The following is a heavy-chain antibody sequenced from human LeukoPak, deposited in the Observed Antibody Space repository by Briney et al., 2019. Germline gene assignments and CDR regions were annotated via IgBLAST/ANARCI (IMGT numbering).Heavy chain of an antibody. CDR2: ISSSGSTI. V-gene: IGHV3-11*04. J-gene: IGHJ4*02. D-gene: IGHD2-15*01. Sequence: GGSLRLSCAASGFTFSDYYMSWIRQAPGKGLEWVSYISSSGSTIYYADSVKGRFTISRDNAKNSLYLQMNSLRAEDTAVYYCARGLNIVVVVAATDVGDNYFDYWGQGTLVTVSS. CDR3: ARGLNIVVVVAATDVGDNYFDY. CDR1: GFTFSDYY.